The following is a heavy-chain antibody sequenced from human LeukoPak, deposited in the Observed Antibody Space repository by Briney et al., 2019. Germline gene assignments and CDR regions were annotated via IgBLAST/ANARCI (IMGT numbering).Heavy chain of an antibody. V-gene: IGHV1-2*02. Sequence: GASVKVSCKASGYPFSGHNIHWVRQAPGQGLEWVGWIDPTTGGTNYAQRFQGRVTLTRDMSITTAYMELNSLTSDDTAVYFCARPEYRYGYLLDYWGQGTLITVSS. CDR3: ARPEYRYGYLLDY. CDR2: IDPTTGGT. D-gene: IGHD5-18*01. CDR1: GYPFSGHN. J-gene: IGHJ4*02.